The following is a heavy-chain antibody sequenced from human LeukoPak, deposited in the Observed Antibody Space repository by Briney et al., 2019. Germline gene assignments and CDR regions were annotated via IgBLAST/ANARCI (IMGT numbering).Heavy chain of an antibody. CDR3: ATGATGVAFDI. D-gene: IGHD1-26*01. J-gene: IGHJ3*02. Sequence: GGSLRLSCAASGFTFSSYEMNWVRQAPGKGLEWVSYISSSGNTIYYADSVKGRFTISRDNAKNSLSLQLNSLRAEDTAVYYCATGATGVAFDIWGQGTMVAVSS. V-gene: IGHV3-48*03. CDR1: GFTFSSYE. CDR2: ISSSGNTI.